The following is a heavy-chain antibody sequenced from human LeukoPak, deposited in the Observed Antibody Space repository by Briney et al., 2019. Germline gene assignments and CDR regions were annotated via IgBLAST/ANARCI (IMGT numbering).Heavy chain of an antibody. J-gene: IGHJ6*03. CDR3: AKSMRSGSYFYYYYMDV. V-gene: IGHV3-23*01. D-gene: IGHD3-10*01. Sequence: PGGSLRLSCAASGFTFSSYGMSWVRQAPGKGLEWVSAISGSGGSTYYADSVKGRFTISRDNSKNTLYLQMNSLRAEDTAVYYCAKSMRSGSYFYYYYMDVWGKGTTVTISS. CDR2: ISGSGGST. CDR1: GFTFSSYG.